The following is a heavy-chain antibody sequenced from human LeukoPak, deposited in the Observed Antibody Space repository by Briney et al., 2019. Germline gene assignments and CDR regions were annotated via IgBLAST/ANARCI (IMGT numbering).Heavy chain of an antibody. CDR3: ARDHTTMVRGALWAFDI. D-gene: IGHD3-10*01. CDR1: GYTFTGYY. CDR2: INPNSGGT. Sequence: ASVKVSCKASGYTFTGYYMHWVRQAPGQGLEWMGWINPNSGGTNYAQKFQGRVTMTTDTSTNTAYMELRSLRSDDTAVYYCARDHTTMVRGALWAFDIWGQGTMVTVSS. J-gene: IGHJ3*02. V-gene: IGHV1-2*02.